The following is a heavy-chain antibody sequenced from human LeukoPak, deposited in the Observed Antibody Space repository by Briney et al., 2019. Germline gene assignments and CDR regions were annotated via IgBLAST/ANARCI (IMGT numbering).Heavy chain of an antibody. V-gene: IGHV4-4*02. CDR3: ARSLSGSYYYYFDY. Sequence: SETLSLTCAVSGGSISSSNWWSWVRPPPGKGLEWIGEIYHSGSTNYNPSLKSRVTISVDKSKNQFSLKLSSVTAADTAVYYCARSLSGSYYYYFDYWGQGTLVTVSS. D-gene: IGHD1-26*01. CDR2: IYHSGST. J-gene: IGHJ4*02. CDR1: GGSISSSNW.